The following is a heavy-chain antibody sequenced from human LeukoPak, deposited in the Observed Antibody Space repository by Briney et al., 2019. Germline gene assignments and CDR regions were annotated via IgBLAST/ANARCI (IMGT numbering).Heavy chain of an antibody. V-gene: IGHV3-53*01. CDR3: ARASRYCSSTSCYSENYYYGMDV. D-gene: IGHD2-2*02. CDR2: IYSGGST. Sequence: GGSLRLSCAASGFTVSSNYTSWVRQAPGKGLEWVSVIYSGGSTYYADSVKGRFTISRDNSKNTLYLQMNSLRAEDTAVYYCARASRYCSSTSCYSENYYYGMDVWGQGTTVTVSS. J-gene: IGHJ6*02. CDR1: GFTVSSNY.